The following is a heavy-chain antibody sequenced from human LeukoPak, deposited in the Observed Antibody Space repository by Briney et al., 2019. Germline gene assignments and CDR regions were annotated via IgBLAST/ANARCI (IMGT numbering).Heavy chain of an antibody. CDR2: IYPLDFDT. D-gene: IGHD3-22*01. Sequence: GESLKISCTGSGYSFANYWIGWVRQTPGKGLEWMGIIYPLDFDTRYSPSFQCQVTISADKSIDTAYLQWNTLRASDSALYYCAMGRSSGYSGHYFAFWGQGTRVTVSS. CDR1: GYSFANYW. V-gene: IGHV5-51*01. CDR3: AMGRSSGYSGHYFAF. J-gene: IGHJ4*02.